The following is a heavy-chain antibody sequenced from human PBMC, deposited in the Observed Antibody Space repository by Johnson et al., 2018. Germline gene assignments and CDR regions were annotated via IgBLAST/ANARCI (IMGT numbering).Heavy chain of an antibody. CDR2: INSDGSST. CDR3: ARVAVAGTFYYYYYMAV. V-gene: IGHV3-74*02. J-gene: IGHJ6*03. Sequence: VQLVQSGGGLVQPGGSLRLSCAASGFTFSSYWMHWVRQAPGKGLVWVSRINSDGSSTSYADSVKGRFTISRDNAKNTLYLQMNSLRAEETAVYYCARVAVAGTFYYYYYMAVWGKGTTVTVYS. CDR1: GFTFSSYW. D-gene: IGHD6-19*01.